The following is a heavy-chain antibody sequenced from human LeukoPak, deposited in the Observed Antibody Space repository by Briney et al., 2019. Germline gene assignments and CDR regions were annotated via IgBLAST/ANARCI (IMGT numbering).Heavy chain of an antibody. CDR2: IYHSGST. V-gene: IGHV4-38-2*02. CDR1: GYSISSGYY. CDR3: ARGLTMVRGVILSGYDY. D-gene: IGHD3-10*01. Sequence: PSETLSLTCTVSGYSISSGYYWGWIRQPPGKGLEWIGSIYHSGSTYYNPSLKSRVTISVDTSKNQFSLKLSSVTAADTAVYYCARGLTMVRGVILSGYDYWGQGTLVTVSS. J-gene: IGHJ4*02.